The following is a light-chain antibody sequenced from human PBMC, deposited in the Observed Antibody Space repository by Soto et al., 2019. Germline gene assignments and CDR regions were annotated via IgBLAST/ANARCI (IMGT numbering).Light chain of an antibody. CDR1: SSDIGGYNS. CDR3: SSFTTSTTHV. Sequence: QSALTQPASVSGSPGQSITISCTGTSSDIGGYNSVSWYQQHPGKAPQLMIFDVSRRPSGVSNRFSGSMSANTASLTISGLQTEDDADYYCSSFTTSTTHVFGTGTKVTVL. J-gene: IGLJ1*01. V-gene: IGLV2-14*03. CDR2: DVS.